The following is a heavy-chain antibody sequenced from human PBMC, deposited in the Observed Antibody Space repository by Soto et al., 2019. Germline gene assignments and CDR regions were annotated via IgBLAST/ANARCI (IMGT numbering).Heavy chain of an antibody. J-gene: IGHJ4*02. CDR2: INAGNGNT. CDR3: ARGTVVTHFDY. CDR1: GYTFTSYA. D-gene: IGHD2-15*01. Sequence: QVQLVQSGAEEKKPGASVKVSCKASGYTFTSYAMHWVRQAPGQRLEWMGWINAGNGNTKYSQKFQGRVTITRDTSASTAYVELSSLRSEDTAVYYCARGTVVTHFDYWGQGTLVTVSS. V-gene: IGHV1-3*05.